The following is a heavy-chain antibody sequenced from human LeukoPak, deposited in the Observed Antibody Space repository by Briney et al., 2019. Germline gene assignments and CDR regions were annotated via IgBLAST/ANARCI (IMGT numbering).Heavy chain of an antibody. Sequence: GGSLRLSCAASGITFSRYSMNWVRQAPGKGLEWVSSISIGSTYIYYADSVKGRFTISRDNAKNSLYLQMNSLRAEDTAVYYCARDPYSGGYGDYYYYYMDLWGQGTTVTISS. J-gene: IGHJ6*03. CDR1: GITFSRYS. CDR2: ISIGSTYI. CDR3: ARDPYSGGYGDYYYYYMDL. D-gene: IGHD1-26*01. V-gene: IGHV3-21*01.